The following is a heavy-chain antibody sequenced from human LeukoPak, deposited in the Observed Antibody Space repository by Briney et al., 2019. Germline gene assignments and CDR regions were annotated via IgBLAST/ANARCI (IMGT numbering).Heavy chain of an antibody. Sequence: GGSLRLSCAASGFVFSSYAMHWVRQAPGKGLDWVAVISFDGTNHYYADSVKGRFTISRDSSKNTLYLQMNSLRTEDTAAYYCARDRCDSGTCYHSVLDYWGQGTLVTVSS. J-gene: IGHJ4*02. CDR2: ISFDGTNH. D-gene: IGHD2-15*01. CDR3: ARDRCDSGTCYHSVLDY. CDR1: GFVFSSYA. V-gene: IGHV3-30-3*01.